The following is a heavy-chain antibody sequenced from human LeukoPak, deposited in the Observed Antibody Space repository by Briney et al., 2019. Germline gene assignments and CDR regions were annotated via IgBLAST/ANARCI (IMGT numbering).Heavy chain of an antibody. CDR3: AKGDFDWLFYYFDY. CDR2: ISWNSGSI. J-gene: IGHJ4*02. Sequence: GGSPRLSCAASGFTFDDYAMHWVRHAPGKGLEWVSGISWNSGSIGYADSVKGRFTISRDNAKNSLYLQMNSLRAEDTALYYCAKGDFDWLFYYFDYWGQGTLVTVSS. D-gene: IGHD3-9*01. V-gene: IGHV3-9*01. CDR1: GFTFDDYA.